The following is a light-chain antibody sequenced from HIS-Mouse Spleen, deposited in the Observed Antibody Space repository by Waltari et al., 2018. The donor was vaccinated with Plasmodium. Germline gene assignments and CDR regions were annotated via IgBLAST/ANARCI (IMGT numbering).Light chain of an antibody. CDR2: EDS. V-gene: IGLV3-10*01. Sequence: SYELTQPPSVSVSPGQTARITCSGDALPTNNAYWYQQKTVQAPVLVIYEDSKRPSGIPEGFSGSSSGTMATLTISGAQVEDEADYYCYSTDSSGNHRVFGGGTKLTVL. J-gene: IGLJ3*02. CDR1: ALPTNN. CDR3: YSTDSSGNHRV.